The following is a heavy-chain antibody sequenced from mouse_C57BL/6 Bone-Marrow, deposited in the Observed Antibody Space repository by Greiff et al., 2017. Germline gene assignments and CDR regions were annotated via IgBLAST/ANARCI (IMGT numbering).Heavy chain of an antibody. J-gene: IGHJ1*03. CDR3: AMRRDWYFDV. V-gene: IGHV1-22*01. CDR1: GYTFTDYN. Sequence: EVKLMESGPELVKPGASVKMSCTASGYTFTDYNMHWVKPSHGKSLEWIGYINPNNGCTSYNQKFKGKATLTVNKSSSTAYMELRSLTSEDSAVYCCAMRRDWYFDVWGTGTTVTVSS. CDR2: INPNNGCT.